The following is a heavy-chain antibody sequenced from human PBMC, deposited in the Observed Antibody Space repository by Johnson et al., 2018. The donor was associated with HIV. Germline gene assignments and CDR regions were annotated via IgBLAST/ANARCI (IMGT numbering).Heavy chain of an antibody. CDR1: GFTFSSYW. Sequence: DVQLVESGGGLVQPGGSLRLSCAASGFTFSSYWMSWVRQAPGKGLEWVANMKQDGSEKYYADSVKGRFTISRDNSKNTLYVQMNSLRAEDTAVYYCAKWGWEATVTNDAFDIWGQGTMVTVSS. CDR3: AKWGWEATVTNDAFDI. CDR2: MKQDGSEK. V-gene: IGHV3-7*01. J-gene: IGHJ3*02. D-gene: IGHD4-17*01.